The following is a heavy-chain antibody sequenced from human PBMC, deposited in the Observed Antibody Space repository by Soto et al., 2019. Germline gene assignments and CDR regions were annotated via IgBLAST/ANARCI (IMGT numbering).Heavy chain of an antibody. CDR3: ARPYSGYDYRYYYGMEV. J-gene: IGHJ6*02. Sequence: SVKVSCKASGGTFSSYDISWVRQAPGEGLEWMGGIIPIFGTANYAQKFQGRVTITADKSTSTAYMELSSLRSEDTAVYYCARPYSGYDYRYYYGMEVLGHGTTVTVS. CDR2: IIPIFGTA. V-gene: IGHV1-69*06. D-gene: IGHD5-12*01. CDR1: GGTFSSYD.